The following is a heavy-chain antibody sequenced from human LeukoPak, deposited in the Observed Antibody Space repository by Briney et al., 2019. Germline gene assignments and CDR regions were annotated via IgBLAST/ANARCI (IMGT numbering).Heavy chain of an antibody. CDR1: GFIFSDYP. CDR2: ISYGGSNK. V-gene: IGHV3-30-3*01. D-gene: IGHD1-26*01. Sequence: GGSLRLSCAASGFIFSDYPVHWVRRAPGKGLEWVAVISYGGSNKYYADSVKGRFTISRDDSKNTLYLQMNSLRAEDTAVYYCARATYSGIWYFDYWGQGTLVTVSS. CDR3: ARATYSGIWYFDY. J-gene: IGHJ4*02.